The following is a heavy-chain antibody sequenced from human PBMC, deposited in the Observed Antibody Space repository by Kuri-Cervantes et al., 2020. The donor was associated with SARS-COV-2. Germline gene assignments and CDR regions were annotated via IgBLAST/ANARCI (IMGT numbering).Heavy chain of an antibody. CDR1: GYSFTSYW. Sequence: GESLKISWKGAGYSFTSYWISWVRQMPGKGLEWMGRIDPNDSYTNYSQSFQGHVTISADKSISTAYLQWSSLKASDTAMYYCARHGFGSYYDFWSGQLGGGAFDIWGQGTMVTVSS. V-gene: IGHV5-10-1*01. J-gene: IGHJ3*02. CDR2: IDPNDSYT. D-gene: IGHD3-3*01. CDR3: ARHGFGSYYDFWSGQLGGGAFDI.